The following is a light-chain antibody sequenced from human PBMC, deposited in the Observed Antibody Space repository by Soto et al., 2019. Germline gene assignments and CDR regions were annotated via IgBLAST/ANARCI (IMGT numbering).Light chain of an antibody. CDR1: SSNIGNNY. Sequence: QSVLTQPPSVSAAPGQKVTISCSGSSSNIGNNYVFWYQQLPGTAPKLLIYDNDKRPSGIPDRFSGSKSGTSATLGITGLQTGDEADYYCAPWDRSLSVGVFGGGTKLTV. CDR3: APWDRSLSVGV. CDR2: DND. V-gene: IGLV1-51*01. J-gene: IGLJ2*01.